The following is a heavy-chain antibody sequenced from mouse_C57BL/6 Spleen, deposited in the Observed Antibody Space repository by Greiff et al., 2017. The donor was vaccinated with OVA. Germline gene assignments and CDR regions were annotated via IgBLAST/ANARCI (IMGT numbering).Heavy chain of an antibody. D-gene: IGHD2-5*01. V-gene: IGHV1-22*01. Sequence: EVQLQQSGPELVKPGASVTMSCKASGYTFTDYNMHWVKQSHGKSLEWIGYINPNNGGTSYNQKFKGKATLTVSKSSSTAYMELRSLTSEDSAVYDCARRDCSNYVDYWGQGTTLTVSS. CDR3: ARRDCSNYVDY. CDR1: GYTFTDYN. CDR2: INPNNGGT. J-gene: IGHJ2*01.